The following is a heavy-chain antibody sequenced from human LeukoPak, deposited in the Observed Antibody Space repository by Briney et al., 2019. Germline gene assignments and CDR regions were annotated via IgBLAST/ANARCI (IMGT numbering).Heavy chain of an antibody. Sequence: PGGSLRLSCAASGFTFDDYGMSWVRQAPGKGLEWVANIKQDGSEKYYVDSVKGRFTISRDNAKNSLYLQMNSLRAEDTAVYYCARDVEYSSSPHDYWGQGTLVTVSS. V-gene: IGHV3-7*01. D-gene: IGHD6-6*01. CDR1: GFTFDDYG. CDR3: ARDVEYSSSPHDY. CDR2: IKQDGSEK. J-gene: IGHJ4*02.